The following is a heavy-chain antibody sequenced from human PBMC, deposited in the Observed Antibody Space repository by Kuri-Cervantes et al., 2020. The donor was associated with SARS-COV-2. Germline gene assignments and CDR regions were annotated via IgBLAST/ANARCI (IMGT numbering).Heavy chain of an antibody. D-gene: IGHD2-2*01. CDR3: ARALGVPAATPGEI. J-gene: IGHJ3*02. V-gene: IGHV1-18*04. CDR1: EDTFTAYY. Sequence: ASVKVSCKTSEDTFTAYYIHWVRQAPGQGLEWMGWISAYNGNTNYAQKLQGRVTMTTDTSTSTAYMELRSLRSDDTAVYYCARALGVPAATPGEIWGQGTMVTVSS. CDR2: ISAYNGNT.